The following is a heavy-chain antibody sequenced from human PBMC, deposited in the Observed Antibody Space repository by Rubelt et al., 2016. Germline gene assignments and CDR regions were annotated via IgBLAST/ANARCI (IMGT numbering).Heavy chain of an antibody. V-gene: IGHV3-66*01. CDR1: GFTVSSNY. J-gene: IGHJ4*02. CDR2: IYSGGST. D-gene: IGHD6-6*01. CDR3: ASCVEYSSSFGLDD. Sequence: EVQLVESGGGLVQPGGSLRLSCAASGFTVSSNYMSWVRQAPGKGLEWVSVIYSGGSTYYADSVKGRFTIIRENFKDTLYRQMNSLRAEDTAVDYGASCVEYSSSFGLDDWGQGTVVTVAS.